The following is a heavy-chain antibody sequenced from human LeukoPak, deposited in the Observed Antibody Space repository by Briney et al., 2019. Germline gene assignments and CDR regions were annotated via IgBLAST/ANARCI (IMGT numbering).Heavy chain of an antibody. CDR2: INPSGGSV. CDR3: ARELVMVVAATGVGNWFDP. CDR1: GYTFTNYF. Sequence: GASVTVSCKTSGYTFTNYFMHWVRQAPGQGLEWMGMINPSGGSVRYAQKFQGRVTMTRDTSTSTVYMELNSLKSEDTAVYYCARELVMVVAATGVGNWFDPWGQGTLVTVSS. V-gene: IGHV1-46*01. J-gene: IGHJ5*02. D-gene: IGHD2-15*01.